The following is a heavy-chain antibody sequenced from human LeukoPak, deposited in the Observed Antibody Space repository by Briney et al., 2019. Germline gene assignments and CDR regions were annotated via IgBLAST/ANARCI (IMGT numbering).Heavy chain of an antibody. D-gene: IGHD6-6*01. CDR1: GGFINSYY. Sequence: SETLSLTCNVSGGFINSYYWSWIRQPPGKGLEWIGDIYYSGTTNYNTSLKSRVTISVDRPKSQFSLKVGSVTAADTAVYYCARVLSSSSKVFDFWGQGTPVTVYS. V-gene: IGHV4-59*01. J-gene: IGHJ4*02. CDR3: ARVLSSSSKVFDF. CDR2: IYYSGTT.